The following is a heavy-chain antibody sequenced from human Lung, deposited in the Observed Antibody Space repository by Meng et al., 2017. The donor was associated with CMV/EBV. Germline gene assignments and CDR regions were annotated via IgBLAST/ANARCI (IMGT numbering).Heavy chain of an antibody. J-gene: IGHJ4*01. CDR2: VNPISDDT. D-gene: IGHD6-19*01. V-gene: IGHV1-2*02. CDR3: AKSSDNGWSS. Sequence: VQLVQSGAEVKKPGASVKISCQASGYSFSVFYLKWARQAPGHGLEWLGRVNPISDDTHLAQKFEGRITVTRGATINTAFMELTRLRPDDTAVYYCAKSSDNGWSSWGQGTLVTVSS. CDR1: GYSFSVFY.